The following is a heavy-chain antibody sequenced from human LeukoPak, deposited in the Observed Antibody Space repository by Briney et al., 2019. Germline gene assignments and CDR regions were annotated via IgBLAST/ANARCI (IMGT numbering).Heavy chain of an antibody. D-gene: IGHD5-24*01. Sequence: GGSLRLSCAASGFTFDDYAMHWVRQAPGKGLEWVSLISGDGGPTYYADSVKGRFTISRDNAKNSLYLQMNSLRAEDTAVYYCARSRVDYWGQGTLVTVSS. V-gene: IGHV3-43*02. CDR2: ISGDGGPT. CDR3: ARSRVDY. CDR1: GFTFDDYA. J-gene: IGHJ4*02.